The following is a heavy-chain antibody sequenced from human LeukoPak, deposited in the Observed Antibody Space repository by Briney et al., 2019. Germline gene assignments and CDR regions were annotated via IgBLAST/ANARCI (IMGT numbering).Heavy chain of an antibody. V-gene: IGHV4-59*01. CDR3: ARGLLSGYDFWSGYPYYFDY. CDR1: GVSISSYY. CDR2: IYYSGST. J-gene: IGHJ4*02. Sequence: SETLSLTCTVSGVSISSYYWSWIRRPPGKGLEWIGYIYYSGSTNYNPSLKSRVTISVDTSKNQFSLKLSSVTAADTAVYYCARGLLSGYDFWSGYPYYFDYWGQGTLVTVSS. D-gene: IGHD3-3*01.